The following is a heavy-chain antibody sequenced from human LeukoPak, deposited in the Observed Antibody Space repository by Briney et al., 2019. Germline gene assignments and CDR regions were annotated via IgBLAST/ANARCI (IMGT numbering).Heavy chain of an antibody. CDR1: GYTFTSYD. D-gene: IGHD3-22*01. Sequence: ASVKVSCKASGYTFTSYDINWVRQATGQGPEWMGWMNPNSGNTGYAQKFQGRVTMTRNTSISTAYMELSSLRSEDTAVYYCARGGRFYYDSSGYYDRTGFDYWGQGTLVTVSS. CDR3: ARGGRFYYDSSGYYDRTGFDY. V-gene: IGHV1-8*01. CDR2: MNPNSGNT. J-gene: IGHJ4*02.